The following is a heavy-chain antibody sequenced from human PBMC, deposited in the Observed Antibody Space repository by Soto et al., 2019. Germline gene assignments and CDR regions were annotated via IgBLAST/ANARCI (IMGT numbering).Heavy chain of an antibody. CDR2: ISAYNGNT. CDR3: ARDEGGGGIMIFGVVSWEADY. J-gene: IGHJ4*02. D-gene: IGHD3-3*01. CDR1: GYTFTSYG. V-gene: IGHV1-18*01. Sequence: QVQLVQSGAEVKKPGASVKVSCKASGYTFTSYGISWVRQAPGQGLEWMGWISAYNGNTNYAQKLQGRVTMTTDTPTSTVYMELRGLGSDATSVYYCARDEGGGGIMIFGVVSWEADYWGQGGLVTVST.